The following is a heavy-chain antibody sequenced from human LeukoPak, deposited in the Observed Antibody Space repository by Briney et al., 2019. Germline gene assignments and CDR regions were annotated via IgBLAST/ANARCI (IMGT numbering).Heavy chain of an antibody. V-gene: IGHV4-39*07. Sequence: PSETLSLTCTVSGGPFSSSTYYWGWLRQPPGKGREGLGSIFYSAYTYYNPSLKSQVIISVHTSKNQFSLNLTSVTAADTAVYYCARGGRSSSSLNFDFWGQGTLVTVSS. J-gene: IGHJ4*02. CDR1: GGPFSSSTYY. D-gene: IGHD6-6*01. CDR3: ARGGRSSSSLNFDF. CDR2: IFYSAYT.